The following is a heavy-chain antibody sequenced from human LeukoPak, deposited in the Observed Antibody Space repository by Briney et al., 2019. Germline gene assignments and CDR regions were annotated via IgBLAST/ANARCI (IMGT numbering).Heavy chain of an antibody. J-gene: IGHJ5*02. CDR2: ISDNGGST. V-gene: IGHV3-23*01. CDR3: AKGQARHYDFWGGTNWFDP. D-gene: IGHD3-3*01. Sequence: GGSLRLSCAASGFTFSSYAMSWVRHAPGKGLEWVSFISDNGGSTYYADSVKGRFTISRDNPKNTLYLQMNSLRAEDTAVYYCAKGQARHYDFWGGTNWFDPWGQGTLVTVSS. CDR1: GFTFSSYA.